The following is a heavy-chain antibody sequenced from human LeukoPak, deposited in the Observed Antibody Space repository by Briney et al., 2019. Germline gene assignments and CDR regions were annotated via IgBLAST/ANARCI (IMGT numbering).Heavy chain of an antibody. CDR1: GFTSSDYG. V-gene: IGHV3-30*02. CDR3: AKGYHNSWYSDYMDV. Sequence: GGSLRLSCAASGFTSSDYGMHWVRQAPGKGLEWVTFIRYAGSNKYYADSVKGRFTISRDNSKNMLYLQMNSLRAEDTALYYCAKGYHNSWYSDYMDVWGKGTTVTVSS. J-gene: IGHJ6*03. D-gene: IGHD6-13*01. CDR2: IRYAGSNK.